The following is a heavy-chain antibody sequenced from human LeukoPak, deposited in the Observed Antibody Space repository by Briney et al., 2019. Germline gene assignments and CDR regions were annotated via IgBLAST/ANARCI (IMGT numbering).Heavy chain of an antibody. D-gene: IGHD3-22*01. Sequence: SETLSLTCTVSGGSISSGGYYWSWIRQPPGKGLEWIGYIYHSGSTYYNPSLKSRVTISVDRSKNQFSLKLSSVTAADTAVYYCARDLPSGLPEAFDIWGQGTMVTVSS. CDR2: IYHSGST. CDR1: GGSISSGGYY. V-gene: IGHV4-30-2*01. J-gene: IGHJ3*02. CDR3: ARDLPSGLPEAFDI.